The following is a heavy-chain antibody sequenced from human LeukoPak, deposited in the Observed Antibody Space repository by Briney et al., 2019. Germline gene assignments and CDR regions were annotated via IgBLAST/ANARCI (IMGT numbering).Heavy chain of an antibody. D-gene: IGHD6-13*01. J-gene: IGHJ4*02. Sequence: GASVKVSCKASGYTFTGYYMHWVRQAPGQGLEWMGWINPNSGGTNYAQKSQGRVTMTRDTSISTAYMELRRLRSDDTAVYCCARDQQLVQAYWGQGTLVTVSS. CDR1: GYTFTGYY. CDR2: INPNSGGT. CDR3: ARDQQLVQAY. V-gene: IGHV1-2*02.